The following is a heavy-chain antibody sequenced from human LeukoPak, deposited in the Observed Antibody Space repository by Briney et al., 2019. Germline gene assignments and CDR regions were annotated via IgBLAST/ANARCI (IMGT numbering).Heavy chain of an antibody. Sequence: SETLSLTCAVYGGSFSSYYWSWIRQPPGKGLEWIGEINHSGSTNYNPSLKSRVTISVDTSKNQFSLKLSSVTAADTAVYYCARKRADCGGDCYPYYFDYWGQGTLVTVSS. J-gene: IGHJ4*02. D-gene: IGHD2-21*02. V-gene: IGHV4-34*01. CDR1: GGSFSSYY. CDR2: INHSGST. CDR3: ARKRADCGGDCYPYYFDY.